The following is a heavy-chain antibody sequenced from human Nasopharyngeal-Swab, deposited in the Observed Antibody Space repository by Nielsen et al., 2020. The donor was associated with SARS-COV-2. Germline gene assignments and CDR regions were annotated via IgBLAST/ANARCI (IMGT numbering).Heavy chain of an antibody. CDR2: TWYDESNK. D-gene: IGHD2-15*01. CDR1: GFTFSSYG. J-gene: IGHJ4*02. Sequence: GASLKISCAASGFTFSSYGMHWVRQAPGKGLEWVAVTWYDESNKYYADSVKGRITISRDNSKNTLYLQMNNLRAEDTAVYYCAVVVAADNYWGQGPLVTVSS. V-gene: IGHV3-33*01. CDR3: AVVVAADNY.